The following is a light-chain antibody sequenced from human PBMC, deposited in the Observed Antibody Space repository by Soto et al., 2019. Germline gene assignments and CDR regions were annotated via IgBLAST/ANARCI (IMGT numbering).Light chain of an antibody. CDR3: SSYTSGSTLVV. CDR1: STNVGGYNY. Sequence: QYALTQPASVSGSPGQSITISCTGTSTNVGGYNYVTWYQQHPGKAPKLMIYDVSNRPSEVSNRFSGSKSGNTASLTISGLQAEDEGNYYCSSYTSGSTLVVFGGGTKLTVL. CDR2: DVS. J-gene: IGLJ2*01. V-gene: IGLV2-14*01.